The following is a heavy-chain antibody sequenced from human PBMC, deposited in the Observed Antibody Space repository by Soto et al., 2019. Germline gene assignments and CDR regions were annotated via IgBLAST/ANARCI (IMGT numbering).Heavy chain of an antibody. D-gene: IGHD1-26*01. CDR1: GFTFSSYS. Sequence: EVQLVESGGGLVKPGGSLRLSCAASGFTFSSYSMNWVRQAPGKGLEWVSSISSSSSYIYYADSVKGRFTISRDNAKNSLYLQMNSLRAEDTAVYYCARAEGATPYNWFDPWGQGTLVTVSS. J-gene: IGHJ5*02. CDR3: ARAEGATPYNWFDP. CDR2: ISSSSSYI. V-gene: IGHV3-21*01.